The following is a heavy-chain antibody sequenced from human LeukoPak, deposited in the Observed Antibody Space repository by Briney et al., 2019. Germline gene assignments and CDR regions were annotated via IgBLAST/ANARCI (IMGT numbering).Heavy chain of an antibody. Sequence: ASVKVSCKASGYTFTGYYMHWVRQAPGQGLEWMGWINPNSGGTNYAQKFQGRVTMARDTSISTAYMELSSLRFEDTAVYYCARAVAGPYNYFFYYMDVWGKGTTVTISS. CDR3: ARAVAGPYNYFFYYMDV. J-gene: IGHJ6*03. CDR1: GYTFTGYY. D-gene: IGHD6-19*01. V-gene: IGHV1-2*02. CDR2: INPNSGGT.